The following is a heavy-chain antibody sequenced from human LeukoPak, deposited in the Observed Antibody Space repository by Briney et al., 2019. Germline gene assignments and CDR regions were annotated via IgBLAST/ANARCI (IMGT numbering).Heavy chain of an antibody. V-gene: IGHV4-34*01. Sequence: SETLSLTCAVYGGSFTDYYWNWIRQPPGKGLEWIGEINHSGITHYNPSLKSRVTISADTSKNQFSLKLNSVTAADTAVYYCARGRKYTSGYRVTELGSGYSDYWGQGTLVTVSS. CDR2: INHSGIT. CDR1: GGSFTDYY. J-gene: IGHJ4*02. CDR3: ARGRKYTSGYRVTELGSGYSDY. D-gene: IGHD5-18*01.